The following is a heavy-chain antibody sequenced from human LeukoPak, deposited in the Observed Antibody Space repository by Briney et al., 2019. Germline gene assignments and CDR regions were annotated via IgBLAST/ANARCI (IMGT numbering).Heavy chain of an antibody. CDR1: GFTVSSNY. D-gene: IGHD3-22*01. Sequence: GGSLRLSCAASGFTVSSNYMSWVRQAPGKGLEWVSVIYSRDSTYYADSVKGRFTISRDNSKNTVYLQMNSLRAEDTAVYYCARGGPRGYYDSDNPRLDSWGEGPLV. J-gene: IGHJ4*02. V-gene: IGHV3-66*01. CDR2: IYSRDST. CDR3: ARGGPRGYYDSDNPRLDS.